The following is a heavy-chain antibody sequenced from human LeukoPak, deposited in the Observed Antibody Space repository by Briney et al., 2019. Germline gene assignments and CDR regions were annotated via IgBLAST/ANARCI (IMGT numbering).Heavy chain of an antibody. V-gene: IGHV1-2*02. CDR1: GYTFTGYH. D-gene: IGHD3/OR15-3a*01. J-gene: IGHJ5*02. CDR3: ARRWAGTGSKAFS. Sequence: ASVKVSCKASGYTFTGYHMHWVRQAPRQGLEWMGWINPNSGGANYAQKFQGRVTMTRDTSISTAYMELNRLTSDDTAVYYCARRWAGTGSKAFSWGQGTLVTVSS. CDR2: INPNSGGA.